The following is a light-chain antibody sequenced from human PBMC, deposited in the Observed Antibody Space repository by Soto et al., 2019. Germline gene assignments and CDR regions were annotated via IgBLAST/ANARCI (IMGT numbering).Light chain of an antibody. V-gene: IGKV1-5*03. Sequence: DIQMTQSPSTLSGSVGDRVTITCRASQTISSWLAWYQQKPGKAPKLLIYKVSTLKSGVPSRFSGSGSGTEFTLTISSLQPDDFATYYCQQSYSTPRTFGQGTKVDIK. CDR2: KVS. CDR3: QQSYSTPRT. CDR1: QTISSW. J-gene: IGKJ1*01.